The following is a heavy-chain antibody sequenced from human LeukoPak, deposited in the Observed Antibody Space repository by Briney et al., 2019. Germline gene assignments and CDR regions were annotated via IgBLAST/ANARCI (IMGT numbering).Heavy chain of an antibody. Sequence: GGSLRLSCAASGFTFSSYGMHWVRQAPGKGLEWVAFIRYDGSNKYYADSVKGRFTISRDNSKNTLYLQMNSLRAEDTAVYYCAKDPGWFGESHRLDYWGQGTLVTVSS. CDR3: AKDPGWFGESHRLDY. D-gene: IGHD3-10*01. V-gene: IGHV3-30*02. J-gene: IGHJ4*02. CDR1: GFTFSSYG. CDR2: IRYDGSNK.